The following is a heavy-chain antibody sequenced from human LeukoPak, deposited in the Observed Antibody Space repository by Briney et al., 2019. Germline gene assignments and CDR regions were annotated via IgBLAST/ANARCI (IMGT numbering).Heavy chain of an antibody. CDR2: IYYSGGT. J-gene: IGHJ4*02. D-gene: IGHD3-22*01. V-gene: IGHV4-30-4*01. CDR3: ARERGRYYDSSPN. Sequence: PSETLSLTCTVSGGSISSGDYYWSWIRQPPGKGLEWIGYIYYSGGTYYNPSLKSRLTISVDTSKNQFSLKLSSVTAADTAVYYCARERGRYYDSSPNWGQGTLVTVSS. CDR1: GGSISSGDYY.